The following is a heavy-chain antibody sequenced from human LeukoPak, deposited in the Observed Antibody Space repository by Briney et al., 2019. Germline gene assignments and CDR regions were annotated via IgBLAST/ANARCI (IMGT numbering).Heavy chain of an antibody. CDR2: INPNSGGT. CDR3: ARSPPAYYDFWSGYYDY. CDR1: GYTFTGYY. Sequence: ASVRVSCMSSGYTFTGYYMHWARPAPGQGLEWVGWINPNSGGTNYAQKFQGRVTMTRDTSISTAYMELSRLRSDDTAVYYCARSPPAYYDFWSGYYDYWGQGTLVTVSS. D-gene: IGHD3-3*01. V-gene: IGHV1-2*02. J-gene: IGHJ4*02.